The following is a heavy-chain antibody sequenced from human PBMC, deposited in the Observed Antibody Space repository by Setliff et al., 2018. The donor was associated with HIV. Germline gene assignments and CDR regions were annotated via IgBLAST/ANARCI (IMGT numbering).Heavy chain of an antibody. V-gene: IGHV3-15*01. Sequence: GGSLRLSCAVSGVSVSDVWMSWVRQAPGKGLTWVGHIRRNFDGGATDYAAPVKGRFTIPRDDSHNTLFLQMNSLTTEDTAVYYCTTDSHIGATWHYFDKWGQGALVTVSS. CDR1: GVSVSDVW. CDR2: IRRNFDGGAT. D-gene: IGHD1-26*01. CDR3: TTDSHIGATWHYFDK. J-gene: IGHJ4*02.